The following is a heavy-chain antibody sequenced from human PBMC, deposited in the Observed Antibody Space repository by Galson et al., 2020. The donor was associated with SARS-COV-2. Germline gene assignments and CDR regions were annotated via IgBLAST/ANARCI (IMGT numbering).Heavy chain of an antibody. D-gene: IGHD6-13*01. CDR1: GGSISIYY. CDR2: IYFRGST. Sequence: SQTPSHTPTVSGGSISIYYWRWSRQHPGKGHEWIGDIYFRGSTNYNPSLKSRVTITVDTSKNQFSLKLSSVTAADTAVYYCARDAASSWYNRFDPWGQGALVTLSS. J-gene: IGHJ5*02. CDR3: ARDAASSWYNRFDP. V-gene: IGHV4-59*13.